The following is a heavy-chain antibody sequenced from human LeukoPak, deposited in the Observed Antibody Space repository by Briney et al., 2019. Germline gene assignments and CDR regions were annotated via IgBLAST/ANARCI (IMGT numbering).Heavy chain of an antibody. CDR3: ARDRRIGGFDY. V-gene: IGHV3-7*01. Sequence: GGSLRLSXAVSGFTFSKFWMSWVRQAPGKGLEWVANIKQDGSEKYYVDSVKGRFTISRDNAKNSLYLQMNSLRAEDTAVYYCARDRRIGGFDYWGQGTLVTVSS. J-gene: IGHJ4*02. D-gene: IGHD3-3*01. CDR1: GFTFSKFW. CDR2: IKQDGSEK.